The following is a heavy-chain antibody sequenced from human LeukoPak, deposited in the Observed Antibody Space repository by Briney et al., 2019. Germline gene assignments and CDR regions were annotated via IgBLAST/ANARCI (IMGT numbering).Heavy chain of an antibody. CDR2: VTGSGERT. Sequence: PGGSLRLSCAASGFVFRNYAMTWVRQAPGKGLEWVSVVTGSGERTVYADSVKGRFAISRDNSKNMVYLQMNSLRVEDAAIYYCAKSGCSSTSCYSILSGWLDPWGQGTLVTVSS. CDR1: GFVFRNYA. CDR3: AKSGCSSTSCYSILSGWLDP. D-gene: IGHD2-2*02. V-gene: IGHV3-23*01. J-gene: IGHJ5*02.